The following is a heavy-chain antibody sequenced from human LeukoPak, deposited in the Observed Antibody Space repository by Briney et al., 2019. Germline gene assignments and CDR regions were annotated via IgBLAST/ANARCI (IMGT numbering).Heavy chain of an antibody. J-gene: IGHJ5*02. V-gene: IGHV4-39*01. CDR1: GGSISSSSYY. CDR3: ARQTTVVTGEFEP. D-gene: IGHD4-23*01. Sequence: SETLSLTCTVSGGSISSSSYYWGWIRQPPGRGLEWVGSIYYSGSTYYNPSLKSRITISVDTSKNQFSLKLSSVTAADTAVYYCARQTTVVTGEFEPWGQGTLVTVSS. CDR2: IYYSGST.